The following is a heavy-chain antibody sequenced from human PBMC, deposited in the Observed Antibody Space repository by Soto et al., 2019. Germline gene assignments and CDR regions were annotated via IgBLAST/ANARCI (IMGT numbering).Heavy chain of an antibody. CDR1: GGSFSDYA. Sequence: GASVKVSCKVSGGSFSDYAITWVRQAPGQGLEWMGGIIPKFPTGEYAKKFQGTVKITADKSTSTVYLEVSSLRHEDTAVYYCARDGVRGGWYYFDLWGQGTQVTVSS. D-gene: IGHD6-19*01. V-gene: IGHV1-69*06. J-gene: IGHJ4*02. CDR2: IIPKFPTG. CDR3: ARDGVRGGWYYFDL.